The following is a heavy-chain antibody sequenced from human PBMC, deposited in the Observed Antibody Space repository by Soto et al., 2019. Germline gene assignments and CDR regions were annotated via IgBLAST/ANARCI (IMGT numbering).Heavy chain of an antibody. CDR3: ARSLGETTSLFDY. D-gene: IGHD1-26*01. J-gene: IGHJ4*02. Sequence: QVQLVQSGAEMKQPGASVKLSCQASGYIFIHCFMHWVRQAPGQGLEWMVGINPSSGTTTYGQKFQGRVTVTRDNSTSTVYMELSSLGAGDTAMYYCARSLGETTSLFDYWGQGSLVTVSA. V-gene: IGHV1-46*01. CDR1: GYIFIHCF. CDR2: INPSSGTT.